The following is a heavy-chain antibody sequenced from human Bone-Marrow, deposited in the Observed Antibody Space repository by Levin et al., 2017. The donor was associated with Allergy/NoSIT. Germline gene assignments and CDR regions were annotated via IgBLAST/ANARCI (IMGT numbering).Heavy chain of an antibody. V-gene: IGHV3-7*01. CDR1: GFTFSSNW. J-gene: IGHJ4*02. Sequence: GGSLRLSCAVSGFTFSSNWMTWVRQAPGKGLEWVANINTEGGDIAYMDSVKGRFTISRDNTKNSLYLQMSTLRVEDTATYYCTRNLGHYRLDSWGQGTLVTVSS. CDR3: TRNLGHYRLDS. CDR2: INTEGGDI. D-gene: IGHD1-26*01.